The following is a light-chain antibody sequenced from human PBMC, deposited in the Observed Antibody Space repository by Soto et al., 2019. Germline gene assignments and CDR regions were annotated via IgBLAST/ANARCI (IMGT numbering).Light chain of an antibody. CDR3: LQAYRYPRT. V-gene: IGKV1-17*01. J-gene: IGKJ1*01. CDR2: AAS. Sequence: DIQMTQSPSSLSASVGDRVAITCRASQRISNYLNWYQQKPGKAPKXLIYAASTLQSGVPSRFSGSASGTEFTLTISSLQPEDFATYYCLQAYRYPRTFGQGTKVDI. CDR1: QRISNY.